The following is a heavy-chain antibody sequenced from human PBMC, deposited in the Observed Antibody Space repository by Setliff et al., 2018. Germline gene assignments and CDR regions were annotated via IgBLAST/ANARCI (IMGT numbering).Heavy chain of an antibody. D-gene: IGHD3-10*01. CDR2: INPNSGGT. V-gene: IGHV1-2*02. CDR3: ARDPGWFGELLGYFDY. J-gene: IGHJ4*02. Sequence: ASVKVSCKASGYTFTGYYMHWVRQAPGQGLEWMGWINPNSGGTNYAQRFQGRVTMTTDTSTSTAYMELRSLRSDDTAVYYCARDPGWFGELLGYFDYWGQGTLVTVSS. CDR1: GYTFTGYY.